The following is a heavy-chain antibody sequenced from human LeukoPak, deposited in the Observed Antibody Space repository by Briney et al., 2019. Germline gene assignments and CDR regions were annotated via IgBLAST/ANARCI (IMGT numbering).Heavy chain of an antibody. J-gene: IGHJ3*01. CDR3: AKDSYASGRRLHTLDV. Sequence: GGSLRLSCAASGFTFAIHAMTWVRQAPGKGLEWVSAISGSGASTHYADSVKGQLTISRDHSKHTLFLRMNRLRAEETAIYYCAKDSYASGRRLHTLDVWGQGTRVSVSS. V-gene: IGHV3-23*01. CDR2: ISGSGAST. D-gene: IGHD3-10*01. CDR1: GFTFAIHA.